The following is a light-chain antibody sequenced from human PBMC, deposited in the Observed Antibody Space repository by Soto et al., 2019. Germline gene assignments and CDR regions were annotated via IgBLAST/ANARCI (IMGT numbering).Light chain of an antibody. J-gene: IGKJ1*01. CDR1: QSIGSW. V-gene: IGKV1-5*03. Sequence: DIQMTQSPSTLSGSVGDRVIITCRASQSIGSWLAWYQQQPGKVPKLLIYTASTLQSGVPSRFSGSGSGAEFTLTISSLQPEDFATYYCQQYNTYPLTFGQGTKVDI. CDR3: QQYNTYPLT. CDR2: TAS.